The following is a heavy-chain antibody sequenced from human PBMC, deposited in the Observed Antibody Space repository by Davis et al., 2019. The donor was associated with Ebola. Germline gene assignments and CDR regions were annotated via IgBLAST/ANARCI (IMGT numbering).Heavy chain of an antibody. CDR1: GGTFSSYA. CDR2: IIPILGIA. D-gene: IGHD5-18*01. CDR3: AASGYSYGQAFDY. J-gene: IGHJ4*02. V-gene: IGHV1-69*04. Sequence: SVKVSCKASGGTFSSYAISWVRQAPGQGLEWMGRIIPILGIANYAQKFQGRVTITADKSTSTAYMELSSLRSEDTAVYYCAASGYSYGQAFDYWGQGTLVTVSS.